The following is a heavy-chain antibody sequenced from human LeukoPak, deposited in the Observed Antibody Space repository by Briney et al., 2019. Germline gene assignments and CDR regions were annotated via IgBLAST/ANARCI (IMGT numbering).Heavy chain of an antibody. CDR1: GFTFSSLG. D-gene: IGHD2-15*01. V-gene: IGHV3-23*01. CDR2: TSSSDAGT. J-gene: IGHJ4*02. Sequence: GGSLRLSCGASGFTFSSLGMHWVRQAPGKGLEWVSATSSSDAGTYHADSVRGRFTISRDNSKNTLYLQMNSLRAEDAAVYYCARAPVTSCSGVLCYPFDYWGQGTLVTVSS. CDR3: ARAPVTSCSGVLCYPFDY.